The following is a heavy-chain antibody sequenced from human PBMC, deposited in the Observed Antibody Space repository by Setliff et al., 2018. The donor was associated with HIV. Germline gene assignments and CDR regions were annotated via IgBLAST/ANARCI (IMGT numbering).Heavy chain of an antibody. V-gene: IGHV3-7*03. D-gene: IGHD3-3*01. CDR3: AKYTRGGSIFYYMDV. CDR1: GLTFNRYW. Sequence: PGGSLRLSCVASGLTFNRYWMSWVRQVPGKGLEWVSNTKYDGSESYYVDSVKGRFIASTDNAKDSLFLQMNSLRAEDTAVYYCAKYTRGGSIFYYMDVWGKGTTVTVSS. CDR2: TKYDGSES. J-gene: IGHJ6*03.